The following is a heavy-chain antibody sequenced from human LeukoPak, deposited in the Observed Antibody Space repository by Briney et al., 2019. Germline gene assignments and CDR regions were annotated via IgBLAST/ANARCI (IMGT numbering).Heavy chain of an antibody. J-gene: IGHJ4*02. D-gene: IGHD2-21*02. CDR3: AREDGIVVVTATFVDY. CDR2: MNPNSGNT. CDR1: GYTFTSYD. V-gene: IGHV1-8*01. Sequence: ASVKVSCKASGYTFTSYDINWVRQATGQGLEWMGWMNPNSGNTGYAQKFQGRVTMTRNTSISTAYMELSSLRSEDTAVYYCAREDGIVVVTATFVDYWGQGTLVTVSS.